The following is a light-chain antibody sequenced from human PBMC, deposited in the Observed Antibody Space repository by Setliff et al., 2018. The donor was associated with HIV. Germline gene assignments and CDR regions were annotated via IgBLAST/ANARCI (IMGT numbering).Light chain of an antibody. CDR1: SSNIGAGYD. CDR3: QSYDSSLSAPFV. V-gene: IGLV1-40*01. Sequence: QSALTQPPSVSGAPGQRVTISCTGSSSNIGAGYDVHWYQQLPGTAPKVLIYGNNNRPSGVPDRFSGSKSGSSASLVITGLQAEDEAEYFCQSYDSSLSAPFVFGTGTKVTV. J-gene: IGLJ1*01. CDR2: GNN.